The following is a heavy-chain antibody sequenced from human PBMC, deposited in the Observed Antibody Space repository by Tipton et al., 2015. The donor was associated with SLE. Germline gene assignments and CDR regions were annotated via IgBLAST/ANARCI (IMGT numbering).Heavy chain of an antibody. CDR1: GFTFSSYS. CDR3: AKDYYFWSDPRAFDI. J-gene: IGHJ3*02. Sequence: SLRLSCAASGFTFSSYSMNWVRQAPGKGLEWVAFIRYDGSNKYYADSVKGRFTISRDNSKNTLYLQMNSLRAEDTAVYYCAKDYYFWSDPRAFDIWGQGTMVTVSS. V-gene: IGHV3-30*02. CDR2: IRYDGSNK. D-gene: IGHD3-3*01.